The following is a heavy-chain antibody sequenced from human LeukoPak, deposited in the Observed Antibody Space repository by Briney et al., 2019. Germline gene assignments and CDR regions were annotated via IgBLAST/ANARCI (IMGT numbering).Heavy chain of an antibody. D-gene: IGHD3-16*01. CDR2: ITTSSAP. V-gene: IGHV3-69-1*01. CDR3: ARDLYWGFDY. CDR1: GFSVDGNY. J-gene: IGHJ4*02. Sequence: GGSLRLSCEVSGFSVDGNYMTWVRQVPGRGLEWVSHITTSSAPQYADSVKGRFTISRDNAKNSLSLQMNSLRDEDTAVYYCARDLYWGFDYWGQGTLVTVSS.